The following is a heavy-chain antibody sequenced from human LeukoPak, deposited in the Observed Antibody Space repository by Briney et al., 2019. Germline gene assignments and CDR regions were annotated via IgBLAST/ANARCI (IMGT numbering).Heavy chain of an antibody. CDR2: INPSGGST. D-gene: IGHD3-22*01. CDR3: ARDYTPCSSGYYDPSFDY. Sequence: ASVKVSCKASGYTFTSYYMHWVRQAPGQGLEWMGIINPSGGSTSYAQKFQGRVTMTRDTSTSTVYMELSSLRSEDTAVYYCARDYTPCSSGYYDPSFDYWGQGTLVTVSS. CDR1: GYTFTSYY. V-gene: IGHV1-46*01. J-gene: IGHJ4*02.